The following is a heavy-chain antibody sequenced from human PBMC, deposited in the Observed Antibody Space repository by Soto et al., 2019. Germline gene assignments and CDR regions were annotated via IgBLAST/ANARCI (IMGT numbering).Heavy chain of an antibody. CDR3: ARTDRTLDP. CDR2: ISVGSGKI. CDR1: GFTFSSYS. V-gene: IGHV3-21*06. J-gene: IGHJ5*02. Sequence: EVQLVESGGGLVKPGGSLRLSCAASGFTFSSYSMNWVRQAPGKGLEWVSSISVGSGKIYYADSVKGRFTISRDNAKNSLYLQMNSLRAEDTAVYYCARTDRTLDPWGQGTLVTVSS. D-gene: IGHD3-22*01.